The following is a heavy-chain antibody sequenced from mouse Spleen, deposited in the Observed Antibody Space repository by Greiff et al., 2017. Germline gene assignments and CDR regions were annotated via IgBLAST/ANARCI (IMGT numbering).Heavy chain of an antibody. J-gene: IGHJ2*01. Sequence: VQLKESGGGLVKPGGSLKLSCAASGFTFSSYTMSWVRQTPEKRLEWVATISGGGGNTYYPDSVKGRFTISRDNAKNTLYLQMSSLRSEDTALYYCARHWDFDYWGQGTTLTVSS. V-gene: IGHV5-9*01. D-gene: IGHD4-1*01. CDR3: ARHWDFDY. CDR1: GFTFSSYT. CDR2: ISGGGGNT.